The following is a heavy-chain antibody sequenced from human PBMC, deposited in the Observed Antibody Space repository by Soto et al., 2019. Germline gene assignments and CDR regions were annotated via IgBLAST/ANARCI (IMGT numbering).Heavy chain of an antibody. Sequence: QVQLVQSRDEEKKPGASVRVSCKASGYTFTNYDIHWVRQAPGQRPEWRGWINAGIGSTKNSQKCQGRVTFTRDTSATTAYMELSSLRFEDTAVYYCARDTPDTRAFDFCGQGTLITVSS. J-gene: IGHJ3*01. CDR3: ARDTPDTRAFDF. V-gene: IGHV1-3*05. D-gene: IGHD2-2*02. CDR2: INAGIGST. CDR1: GYTFTNYD.